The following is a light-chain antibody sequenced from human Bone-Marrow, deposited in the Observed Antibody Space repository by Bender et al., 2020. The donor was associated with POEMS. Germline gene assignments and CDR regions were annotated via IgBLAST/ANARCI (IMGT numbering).Light chain of an antibody. Sequence: SYVLTQPPSVSVAPGQTARITCGGNNIGSKSVHWYQQKPGQAPVLVGYDDSDRPSGIPERFSGSNSGNMATLTISGTQAMDEADYYCQAWDSSTPVFGTGTKVTVL. CDR2: DDS. J-gene: IGLJ1*01. CDR1: NIGSKS. CDR3: QAWDSSTPV. V-gene: IGLV3-21*02.